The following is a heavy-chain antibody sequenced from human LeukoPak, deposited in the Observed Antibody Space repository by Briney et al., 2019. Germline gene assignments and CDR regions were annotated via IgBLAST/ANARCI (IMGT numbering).Heavy chain of an antibody. Sequence: PGGSLRLSCVVSGFTFVDYAMYWVRQAPGKGLEWVSLISGDGGSTYYADSVKGRFTISRDNSKNSLYLQMNSLRTEDTALYYCAKGRGVWQFVLLDYWGQGALVTVSS. D-gene: IGHD6-6*01. J-gene: IGHJ4*02. CDR1: GFTFVDYA. CDR3: AKGRGVWQFVLLDY. CDR2: ISGDGGST. V-gene: IGHV3-43*02.